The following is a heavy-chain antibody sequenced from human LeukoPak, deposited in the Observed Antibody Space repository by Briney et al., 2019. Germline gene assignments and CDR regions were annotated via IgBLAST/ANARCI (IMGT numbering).Heavy chain of an antibody. CDR2: INPNSGGT. J-gene: IGHJ4*02. D-gene: IGHD3-22*01. CDR3: ARGASSYYYDSSGYYYGFDY. Sequence: ASVKVSCKASGYTFTGYYMHWVRQAPGQGLEWMGWINPNSGGTNYTQKFQGRVTMTRDTSISTAYMELSRLRSDDTAVYYCARGASSYYYDSSGYYYGFDYWGQGTLVTVSS. V-gene: IGHV1-2*02. CDR1: GYTFTGYY.